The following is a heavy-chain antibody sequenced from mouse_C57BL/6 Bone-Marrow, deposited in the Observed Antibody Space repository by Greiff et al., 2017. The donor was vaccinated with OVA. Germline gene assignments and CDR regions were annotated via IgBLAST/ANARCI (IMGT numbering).Heavy chain of an antibody. Sequence: QVQLQQSGAELARPGASVKLSCKASGYTFTSYGISWVKQRTGQGLEWIGEIYPRSGNTYYNEKFKGKATLTADKSSSTAYMELRSLTSEDSAVYFCARSLLYYDYGEKGKDFDYWGQGTTLTVSS. CDR1: GYTFTSYG. D-gene: IGHD2-4*01. V-gene: IGHV1-81*01. J-gene: IGHJ2*01. CDR2: IYPRSGNT. CDR3: ARSLLYYDYGEKGKDFDY.